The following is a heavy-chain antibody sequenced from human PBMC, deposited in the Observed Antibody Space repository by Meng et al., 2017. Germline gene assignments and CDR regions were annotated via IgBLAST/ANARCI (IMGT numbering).Heavy chain of an antibody. V-gene: IGHV3-30*04. D-gene: IGHD6-19*01. CDR2: ISYDGSNK. CDR1: GFTFSSYA. J-gene: IGHJ4*02. Sequence: GEPLKISCAATGFTFSSYAMHWVRHAPGKGLAWVAVISYDGSNKYYADSVKGRFNISRDNSKNTLYLQMDSLRAEDTAVYHCARAGIAVAADLDYWGQGTMVTVSS. CDR3: ARAGIAVAADLDY.